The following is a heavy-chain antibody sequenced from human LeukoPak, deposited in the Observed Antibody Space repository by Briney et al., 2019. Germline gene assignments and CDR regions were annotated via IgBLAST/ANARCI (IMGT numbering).Heavy chain of an antibody. Sequence: SETLSLTCTVSGGSISSSSYYWGWIRQPPGKWLEWIGSIYYSGSTYYNPSLKSRVTISVDTSKNQFSLKLSSVTAADTAVYYCARIVGAGFDPWGQGTLVTVSS. CDR1: GGSISSSSYY. V-gene: IGHV4-39*01. CDR3: ARIVGAGFDP. J-gene: IGHJ5*02. D-gene: IGHD1-26*01. CDR2: IYYSGST.